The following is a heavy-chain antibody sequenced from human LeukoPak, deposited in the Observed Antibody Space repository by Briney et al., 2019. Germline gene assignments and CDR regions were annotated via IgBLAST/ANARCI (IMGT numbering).Heavy chain of an antibody. D-gene: IGHD5-18*01. CDR1: RYSISSGYY. V-gene: IGHV4-38-2*02. CDR3: ARVAAGMVDF. CDR2: IYHSGST. J-gene: IGHJ4*02. Sequence: PSETLSLTCTVSRYSISSGYYWGWIRQPPGKGLEWIGSIYHSGSTYYNPSLKSRVTISVDTSNNQFSLKLSSVTAADTAVYYCARVAAGMVDFWGQGTLVTVSS.